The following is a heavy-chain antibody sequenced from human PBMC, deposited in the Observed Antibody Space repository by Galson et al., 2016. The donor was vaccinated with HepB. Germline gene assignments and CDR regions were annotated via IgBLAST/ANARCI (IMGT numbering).Heavy chain of an antibody. J-gene: IGHJ5*02. V-gene: IGHV4-39*07. CDR1: GGSISSSSYY. CDR2: IYYSGST. D-gene: IGHD6-6*01. Sequence: SETLSLTCTVSGGSISSSSYYWGWIRQPPGKGLEWIGSIYYSGSTYYNPSLKSRVTISVDTSKNQFSLKLSSVTAADTAVYFCARGASSSSHGSRWFDPWGQGILVTVSS. CDR3: ARGASSSSHGSRWFDP.